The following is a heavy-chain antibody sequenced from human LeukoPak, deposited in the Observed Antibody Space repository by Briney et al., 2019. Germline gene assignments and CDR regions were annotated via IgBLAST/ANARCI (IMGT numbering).Heavy chain of an antibody. V-gene: IGHV4-59*01. J-gene: IGHJ4*02. CDR3: ARSIAVAGSPFDY. Sequence: SETLSLTCTVSGGSISSYYWSWIRQPPGKGLEWIGYIYYSGSTNYNPSLKSRVTISVDTSKNQFSLKLSSVTAADTAVYYCARSIAVAGSPFDYWGQGTLVTVSS. D-gene: IGHD6-19*01. CDR1: GGSISSYY. CDR2: IYYSGST.